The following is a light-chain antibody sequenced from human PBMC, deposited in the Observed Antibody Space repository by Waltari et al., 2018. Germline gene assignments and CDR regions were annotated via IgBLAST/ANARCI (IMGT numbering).Light chain of an antibody. CDR3: CSYAGRAVSV. Sequence: QSALTQTATVSASPGQSNTISCSGTSSDIGNYNPVSWYRQHPGTAPTPSTYDVNKRPSGVSNRFSGPKSGNTAFLTISGLQTADEADYYCCSYAGRAVSVFGGGTKVTVL. J-gene: IGLJ3*02. CDR2: DVN. CDR1: SSDIGNYNP. V-gene: IGLV2-23*02.